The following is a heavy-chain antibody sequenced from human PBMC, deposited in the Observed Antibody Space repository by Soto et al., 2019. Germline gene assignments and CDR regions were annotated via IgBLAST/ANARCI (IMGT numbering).Heavy chain of an antibody. V-gene: IGHV4-59*01. CDR2: IYYSGST. CDR1: GDSINGYY. Sequence: SETLSLTSTVSGDSINGYYWSWIRQPPGKGLEWIGYIYYSGSTNYNPSLKSRVTISVDRSKNHFSLKLSSVTTADTAVYYCARVNNYYDSSGYYFYYFDYWGQGTLVTVSS. D-gene: IGHD3-22*01. J-gene: IGHJ4*02. CDR3: ARVNNYYDSSGYYFYYFDY.